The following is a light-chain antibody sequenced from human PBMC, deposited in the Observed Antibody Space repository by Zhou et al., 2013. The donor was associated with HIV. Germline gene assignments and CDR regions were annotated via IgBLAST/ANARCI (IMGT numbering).Light chain of an antibody. CDR2: AAS. Sequence: DIVLTQSPATLSLSPGERATLSCRASQSVSNYLAWYQQKPGQAPRLLIYAASSRATGIPDRFSGSGSGTDFILTISRLEPEDFAIYYCQQYGSSPLTFGGGTKVEIK. CDR3: QQYGSSPLT. CDR1: QSVSNY. J-gene: IGKJ4*01. V-gene: IGKV3-20*01.